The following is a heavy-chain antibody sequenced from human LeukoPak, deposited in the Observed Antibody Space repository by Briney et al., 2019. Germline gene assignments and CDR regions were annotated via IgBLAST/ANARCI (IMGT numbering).Heavy chain of an antibody. J-gene: IGHJ4*02. CDR3: ANAPYSGSYYGGY. CDR1: GFTFSNYA. D-gene: IGHD1-26*01. CDR2: ISGSGCST. Sequence: GGSLRLSCAASGFTFSNYAMSWVRQAPGKGLEWVSAISGSGCSTYYADSVKGRFTISRDNSKNTLYLQMDSLRAEDTAVYYWANAPYSGSYYGGYWGQGTLVTVSS. V-gene: IGHV3-23*01.